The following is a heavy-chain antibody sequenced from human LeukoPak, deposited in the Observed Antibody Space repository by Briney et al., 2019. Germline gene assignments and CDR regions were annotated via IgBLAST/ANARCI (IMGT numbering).Heavy chain of an antibody. J-gene: IGHJ4*02. CDR1: GYTFTSYY. V-gene: IGHV1-46*01. CDR2: INPSGGST. Sequence: ASVKVSCKAPGYTFTSYYMHWVRQAPGQGLEWMGIINPSGGSTSYAQKFQGRVTMTRDTSTSTAYMELRSLRSDDTAVYYCASPIYYFDYWGQGTLVTVSS. CDR3: ASPIYYFDY. D-gene: IGHD3-9*01.